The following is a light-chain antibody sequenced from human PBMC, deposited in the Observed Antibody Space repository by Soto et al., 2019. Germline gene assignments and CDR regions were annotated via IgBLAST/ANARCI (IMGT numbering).Light chain of an antibody. Sequence: EIVLTQSPGTLSLSPGERATLSCRASQSVYRSYLAWYQQKPGQAPRLLMYGASSRATGIPDSFSGSGSGTYFTLTIIRLDTEDFAVYSCHKYRTSPPTFGGGTKVAIK. CDR1: QSVYRSY. CDR2: GAS. J-gene: IGKJ4*01. V-gene: IGKV3-20*01. CDR3: HKYRTSPPT.